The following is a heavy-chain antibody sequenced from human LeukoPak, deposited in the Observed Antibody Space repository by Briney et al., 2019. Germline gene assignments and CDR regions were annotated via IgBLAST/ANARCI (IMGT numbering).Heavy chain of an antibody. CDR3: ARAPGEDCSSTSCTQPNYYYYYYMDV. CDR2: IYYSGST. CDR1: GGSINSYY. D-gene: IGHD2-2*01. V-gene: IGHV4-59*01. Sequence: SETLSLTCTVSGGSINSYYWSWIRQPPGKGLEWIGYIYYSGSTNYNPSLKSRVTISVDTSKNQFSLKLSSVTAADTAVYYCARAPGEDCSSTSCTQPNYYYYYYMDVWGKGTTVTVSS. J-gene: IGHJ6*03.